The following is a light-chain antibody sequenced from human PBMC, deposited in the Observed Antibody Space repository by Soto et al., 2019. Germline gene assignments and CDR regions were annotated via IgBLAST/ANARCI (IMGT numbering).Light chain of an antibody. Sequence: VLPQSPGTLSLSPGEGATLSCSVSQSVSSSNVAWYQKKPGQAPRVLIYGASTRATGIPAMLSGSGSGSDFTLTISRLEPEDFAVYYCQQYDSPPYTFGHGTNLEIK. J-gene: IGKJ2*01. CDR3: QQYDSPPYT. V-gene: IGKV3-20*01. CDR1: QSVSSSN. CDR2: GAS.